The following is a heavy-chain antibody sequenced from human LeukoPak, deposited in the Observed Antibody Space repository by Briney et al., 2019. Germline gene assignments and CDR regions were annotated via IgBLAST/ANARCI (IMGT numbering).Heavy chain of an antibody. Sequence: SETLSLTCAVYGGSFSGYYWSWIRQPPGKGLEWIGEINHSGSTNYNPSLKSRVTISVDTSKNQFSLKLSSVTAADTAVYYCARGTELREFGYWGQGTLVTVSS. V-gene: IGHV4-34*01. CDR1: GGSFSGYY. J-gene: IGHJ4*02. CDR3: ARGTELREFGY. CDR2: INHSGST. D-gene: IGHD1-26*01.